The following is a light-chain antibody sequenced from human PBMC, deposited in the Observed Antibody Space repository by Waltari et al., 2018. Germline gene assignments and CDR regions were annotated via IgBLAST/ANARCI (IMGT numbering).Light chain of an antibody. CDR2: EVS. Sequence: QSALTQPAAVFASAGQSSTISCTGTSRDVGGYNYVSWYQQHPGQAPKHMIYEVSNRPAGVSNRFSCSKSSNAASPTISGLQTEDEAEYYYSSHTSSSTLMVFGGGTKLTVL. V-gene: IGLV2-14*01. CDR1: SRDVGGYNY. CDR3: SSHTSSSTLMV. J-gene: IGLJ2*01.